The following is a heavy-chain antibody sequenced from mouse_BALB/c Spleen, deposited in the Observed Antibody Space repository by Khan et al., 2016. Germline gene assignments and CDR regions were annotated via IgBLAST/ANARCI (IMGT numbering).Heavy chain of an antibody. J-gene: IGHJ2*01. D-gene: IGHD1-1*01. CDR2: ISNGGGST. Sequence: EVELVESGGGLVQPGGSLKLSCAASGFTFSSYTMSWVRQTPEKRLEWVAYISNGGGSTYYPDTVKGRFTISRDNAKNTLYLQMSSLKSEDTAMYDCARMTLLYYYGSSPYYFDYWGQGTTLAVSS. CDR3: ARMTLLYYYGSSPYYFDY. CDR1: GFTFSSYT. V-gene: IGHV5-12-2*01.